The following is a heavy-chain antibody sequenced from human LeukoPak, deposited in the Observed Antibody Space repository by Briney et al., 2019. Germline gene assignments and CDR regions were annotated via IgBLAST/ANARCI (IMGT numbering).Heavy chain of an antibody. J-gene: IGHJ6*02. D-gene: IGHD4-4*01. CDR3: ARGLVTPPYYYDMDV. Sequence: PSQTLSLTCAVYGGSFGGYYRSWIRQPPGKGLEWIGEINHSGSTNYNPSLKSRVTISVDTSKNQFSLKLSSVTAADTAVYYCARGLVTPPYYYDMDVWGQGTTVTVSS. CDR1: GGSFGGYY. V-gene: IGHV4-34*01. CDR2: INHSGST.